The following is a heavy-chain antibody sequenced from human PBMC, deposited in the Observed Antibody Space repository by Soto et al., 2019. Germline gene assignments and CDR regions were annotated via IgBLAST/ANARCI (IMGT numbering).Heavy chain of an antibody. V-gene: IGHV3-30*18. Sequence: GGSLRLSCAASGFTFSSYGMHWVRQAPGKGLEWVAVISYDGSNKYYADSVKGRFTISRDNSKNTQYLQMNSLRAEDTAVYYCAKDLGYDSSGYPYYYGMDVWGQGTTVTVSS. CDR2: ISYDGSNK. CDR3: AKDLGYDSSGYPYYYGMDV. CDR1: GFTFSSYG. J-gene: IGHJ6*02. D-gene: IGHD3-22*01.